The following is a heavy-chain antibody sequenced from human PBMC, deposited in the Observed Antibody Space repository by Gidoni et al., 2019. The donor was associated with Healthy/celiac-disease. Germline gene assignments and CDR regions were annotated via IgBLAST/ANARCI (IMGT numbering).Heavy chain of an antibody. Sequence: EVQLVESGGGLVQPGGSLRLSCAASGFTFSSYDMHGVRQATGKGLEWVSAIGTAGDTYYPGSVKGRFTISRENAKNSLYLQMNSLRAGDTAVYYCARGKDGDYSFDYWGQGTLVTVSS. V-gene: IGHV3-13*01. CDR3: ARGKDGDYSFDY. CDR2: IGTAGDT. CDR1: GFTFSSYD. J-gene: IGHJ4*02. D-gene: IGHD4-17*01.